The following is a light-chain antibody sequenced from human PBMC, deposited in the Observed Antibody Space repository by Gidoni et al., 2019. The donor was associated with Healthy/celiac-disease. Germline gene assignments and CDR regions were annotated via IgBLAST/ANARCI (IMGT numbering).Light chain of an antibody. CDR2: LGS. V-gene: IGKV2-28*01. Sequence: DIVMTQSPLSLPVTPGEPASISCRSSQSLLHSNGYNYLDWYLQKPGQSPQLLIYLGSNRASGVPDRFSGSESGTDFTLKISRVEAEDVGVYYCMQALQTPELTFGGGTKVEIK. J-gene: IGKJ4*01. CDR3: MQALQTPELT. CDR1: QSLLHSNGYNY.